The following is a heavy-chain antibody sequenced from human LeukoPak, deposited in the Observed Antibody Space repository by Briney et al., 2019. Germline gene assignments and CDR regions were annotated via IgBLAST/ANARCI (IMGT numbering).Heavy chain of an antibody. CDR3: AKGGYSYGLLDY. J-gene: IGHJ4*02. CDR2: IRYDGSNK. Sequence: PGGSLRLSCAASGFTFSSSGMHWVRQAPGKGLEWVAFIRYDGSNKYNADSVKGRFTISRDNSKNTLHLQMSSLRAEDTAVYYCAKGGYSYGLLDYWGQGTLVTVSS. CDR1: GFTFSSSG. V-gene: IGHV3-30*02. D-gene: IGHD5-18*01.